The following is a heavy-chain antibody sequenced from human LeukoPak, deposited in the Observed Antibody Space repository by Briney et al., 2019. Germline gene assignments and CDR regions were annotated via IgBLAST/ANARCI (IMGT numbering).Heavy chain of an antibody. CDR2: IYYSGST. D-gene: IGHD2-2*01. CDR3: ARASSTSLFDY. J-gene: IGHJ4*02. Sequence: SETLSLTCTVSGGSISSYYWSWIRQPPGKGLEWIGYIYYSGSTNYNPPLKSRVTISVDTSENQFSLKLSSVTAADTAVYYCARASSTSLFDYWGQGTLVTVSS. V-gene: IGHV4-59*01. CDR1: GGSISSYY.